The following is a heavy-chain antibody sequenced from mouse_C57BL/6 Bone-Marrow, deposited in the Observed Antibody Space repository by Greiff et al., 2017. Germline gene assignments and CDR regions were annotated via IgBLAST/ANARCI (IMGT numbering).Heavy chain of an antibody. J-gene: IGHJ1*03. CDR3: ARWDYGSSYCWYFDV. CDR2: INPNYGTT. V-gene: IGHV1-39*01. Sequence: EVQLQQSGPELVKPGASVKISCKASGYSFTDYYMNWVKQSNGKSLEWIGVINPNYGTTNYNQKFKGKATLTVDQSSSTAYMQLNSLTSEDSAVYYCARWDYGSSYCWYFDVGGTGTTVTVSS. D-gene: IGHD1-1*01. CDR1: GYSFTDYY.